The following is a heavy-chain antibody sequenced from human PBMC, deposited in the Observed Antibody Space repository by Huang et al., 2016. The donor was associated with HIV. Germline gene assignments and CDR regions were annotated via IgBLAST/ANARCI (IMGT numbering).Heavy chain of an antibody. Sequence: QVQLVESGGGVVQPGGSLRLSCEGSGFTFNNFAIHWVRQAPGKGLEWVSMIRYDGSDENYGDSVKGRFTTSRYNSNNMVYLQLNRLSVDDTAVYYCAKDHYDFWSGHARYGMDVWGKGTMV. J-gene: IGHJ6*03. CDR3: AKDHYDFWSGHARYGMDV. D-gene: IGHD3-3*01. CDR2: IRYDGSDE. V-gene: IGHV3-30*02. CDR1: GFTFNNFA.